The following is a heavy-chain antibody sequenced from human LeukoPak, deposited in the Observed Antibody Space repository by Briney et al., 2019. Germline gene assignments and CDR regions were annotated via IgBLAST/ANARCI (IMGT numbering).Heavy chain of an antibody. CDR1: GFIFSNYG. Sequence: GGSLRLSCAASGFIFSNYGMNWVRQAPGKGLEWVAAISASGSATSYADSVRGRFTISRDNSKNTLYLQMSSLRAEDTAVYYCANGGWSTFFDVRGQGTMVTVSS. J-gene: IGHJ3*01. D-gene: IGHD2-8*01. CDR2: ISASGSAT. CDR3: ANGGWSTFFDV. V-gene: IGHV3-23*01.